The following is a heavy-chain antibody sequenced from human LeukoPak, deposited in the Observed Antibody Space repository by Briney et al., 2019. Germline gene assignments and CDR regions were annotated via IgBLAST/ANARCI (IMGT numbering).Heavy chain of an antibody. CDR3: ARHVAPPVRLWFPDYYYGMDV. J-gene: IGHJ6*02. CDR2: IYYSGST. D-gene: IGHD5-18*01. V-gene: IGHV4-59*08. CDR1: GGSISSYY. Sequence: SETLSLTCTVSGGSISSYYWSWIRQPPGKGLEWIGYIYYSGSTNYTPSLKSRVTISVDTSKNQFSLKLSSVTAADTAVYYCARHVAPPVRLWFPDYYYGMDVWGQGTTVTVSS.